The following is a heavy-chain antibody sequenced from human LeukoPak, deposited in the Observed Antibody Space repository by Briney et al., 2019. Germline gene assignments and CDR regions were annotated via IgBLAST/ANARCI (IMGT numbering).Heavy chain of an antibody. CDR3: ARQNRKFSGSGPGRYFDI. CDR1: GYTFTGYY. J-gene: IGHJ3*02. CDR2: INPNSGGT. Sequence: ASVKVSCKASGYTFTGYYMHWVRQAPGQGLEWMGWINPNSGGTNYAQKFQGRVTMTRDTSISTAYMELSRLRSDDTAVYYCARQNRKFSGSGPGRYFDIWGQGTMVTVSS. D-gene: IGHD1-14*01. V-gene: IGHV1-2*02.